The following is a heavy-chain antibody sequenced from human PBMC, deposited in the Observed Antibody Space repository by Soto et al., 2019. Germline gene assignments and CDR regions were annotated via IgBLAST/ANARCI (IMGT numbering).Heavy chain of an antibody. V-gene: IGHV6-1*01. CDR1: GDSVSSNSAA. J-gene: IGHJ3*02. Sequence: SQTLSLTCAISGDSVSSNSAAWNWIRQSPSRGLEWLGRTYYRSKWYNDYAVSVKSRITINPDTSKNQFSLQLNSVTPEGTAVYFCARGGGDWGAFDIWGQGTMVTVSS. D-gene: IGHD7-27*01. CDR3: ARGGGDWGAFDI. CDR2: TYYRSKWYN.